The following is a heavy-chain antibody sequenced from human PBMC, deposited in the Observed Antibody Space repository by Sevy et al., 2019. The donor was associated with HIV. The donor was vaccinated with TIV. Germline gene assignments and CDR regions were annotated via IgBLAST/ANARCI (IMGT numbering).Heavy chain of an antibody. CDR2: ISNSGANT. J-gene: IGHJ4*02. V-gene: IGHV3-23*01. CDR1: GFTFTNYG. CDR3: AKEWTLLSDWYGEFDY. D-gene: IGHD6-19*01. Sequence: GGSLRLSCAASGFTFTNYGMHWVRQAPGKGLEWVSGISNSGANTYYADSVRGRFTVSRDNSKNTVYLQLNSMRAEDTAIYYCAKEWTLLSDWYGEFDYWGQGTLVTVSS.